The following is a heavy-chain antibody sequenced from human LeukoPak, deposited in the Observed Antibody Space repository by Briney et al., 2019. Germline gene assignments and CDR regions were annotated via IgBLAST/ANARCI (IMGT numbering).Heavy chain of an antibody. Sequence: GGSLRLSCAASGFTFSSYSMNWVRQAPGKGLEWVSYISSSSSTIYYADSVKGRFTISRDNAKNSLYLQMNSLRAEDTAVYYCARGRGRDGYNYDYWGQGTLVTVSS. CDR2: ISSSSSTI. J-gene: IGHJ4*02. D-gene: IGHD5-24*01. V-gene: IGHV3-48*04. CDR3: ARGRGRDGYNYDY. CDR1: GFTFSSYS.